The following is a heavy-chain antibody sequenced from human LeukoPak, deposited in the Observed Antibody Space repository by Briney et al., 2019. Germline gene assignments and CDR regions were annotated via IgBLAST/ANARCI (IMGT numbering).Heavy chain of an antibody. CDR1: GFIFGAYA. Sequence: GGSLRLSCAASGFIFGAYALHWVRQAPGKGLEWVAVISYDGSNKYYVDSVKGRITISRDKSKNSLYLQMNSLRAEDTAVYYCARDGGSSWSNWFDPWGQGTLVTVSS. V-gene: IGHV3-30*04. J-gene: IGHJ5*02. D-gene: IGHD6-13*01. CDR3: ARDGGSSWSNWFDP. CDR2: ISYDGSNK.